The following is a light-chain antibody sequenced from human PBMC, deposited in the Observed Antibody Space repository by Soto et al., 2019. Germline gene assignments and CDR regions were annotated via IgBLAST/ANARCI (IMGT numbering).Light chain of an antibody. V-gene: IGKV3-20*01. CDR3: QQYYSTPYT. J-gene: IGKJ2*01. CDR2: GIS. CDR1: QSISNSY. Sequence: EIVLTQSPGTLSLSPGERATLSCRASQSISNSYLAWYQQKPGQAPRLVIHGISTRATGVPDRFSGGGSGTDFSLTISRLEPEDFAVYYCQQYYSTPYTFGQGTKLEIK.